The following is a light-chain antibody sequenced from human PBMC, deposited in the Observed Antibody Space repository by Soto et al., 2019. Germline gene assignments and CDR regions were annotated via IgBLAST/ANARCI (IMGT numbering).Light chain of an antibody. V-gene: IGKV1-39*01. CDR3: QQSYSTLRT. CDR2: AAS. Sequence: DIQMTQSPSSLSASVGDRVTITCRASQSISSYLNWYQQKPGKAPKLLIYAASSLQSGVPSRFSGSGSRTDSTPTISSLQPEDVATYYCQQSYSTLRTFGGGTKVEIK. CDR1: QSISSY. J-gene: IGKJ4*01.